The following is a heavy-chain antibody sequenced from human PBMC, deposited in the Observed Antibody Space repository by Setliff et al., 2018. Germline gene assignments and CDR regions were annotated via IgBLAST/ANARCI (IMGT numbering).Heavy chain of an antibody. Sequence: SETLSLTCTVSGGSMTTGSYHWAWIRQPPGKGLEWIGSMYNSGSAYHNASLKSRVTISVDTSKKQFSLKLRSVTAADTAVYYCARSEGRRDGYNWWGQGTLVTVSS. CDR3: ARSEGRRDGYNW. CDR1: GGSMTTGSYH. D-gene: IGHD5-12*01. V-gene: IGHV4-39*01. CDR2: MYNSGSA. J-gene: IGHJ4*02.